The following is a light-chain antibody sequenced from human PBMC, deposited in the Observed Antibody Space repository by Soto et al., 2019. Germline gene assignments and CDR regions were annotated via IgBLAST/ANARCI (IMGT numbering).Light chain of an antibody. V-gene: IGKV1-5*03. CDR2: KAS. Sequence: DIQMTESPSTLSGSLGDRVTITWRASQTISSWLAGYQQKQGKAPKLLIYKASTLKSGVPSRFSGSGYGTEFTLTISSLQTDDFATYYCQHYNSYSEAFGQGTKVDIK. CDR1: QTISSW. CDR3: QHYNSYSEA. J-gene: IGKJ1*01.